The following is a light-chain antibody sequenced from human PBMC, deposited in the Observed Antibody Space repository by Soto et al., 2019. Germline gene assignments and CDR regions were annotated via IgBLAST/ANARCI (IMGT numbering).Light chain of an antibody. V-gene: IGKV3-20*01. Sequence: EIVLTQSPGTLYLSPGETATLSCRASQSVSSSYLAWYQQKPGQAPRLLIYGASSRATGIPDRFSGSGSGTDFTLTISRLEPEDFAVYYCQQYGSSPTWTFGQGTKVEIK. CDR2: GAS. CDR1: QSVSSSY. J-gene: IGKJ1*01. CDR3: QQYGSSPTWT.